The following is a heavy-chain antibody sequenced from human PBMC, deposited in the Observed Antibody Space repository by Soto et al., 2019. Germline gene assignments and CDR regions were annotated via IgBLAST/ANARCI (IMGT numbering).Heavy chain of an antibody. J-gene: IGHJ5*02. Sequence: PSETLSLTCTVSGGSISSSSYYWGWIRQPPGKGLEWIGSIYYSGSTYYSPSLKSRVTISVDTSKNQFSLKLSSVTAADTAVYYCARSPITMVRGDPWFDPWGQGTLVTVSS. CDR1: GGSISSSSYY. CDR2: IYYSGST. D-gene: IGHD3-10*01. V-gene: IGHV4-39*01. CDR3: ARSPITMVRGDPWFDP.